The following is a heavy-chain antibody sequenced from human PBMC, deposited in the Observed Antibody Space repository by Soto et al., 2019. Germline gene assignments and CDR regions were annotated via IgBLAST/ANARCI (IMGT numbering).Heavy chain of an antibody. CDR2: IYNGGST. J-gene: IGHJ4*02. CDR1: GDSVSTVGFH. D-gene: IGHD3-3*01. Sequence: LSLTCTVSGDSVSTVGFHWAWLRRPPGKGLEWIGYIYNGGSTYYRPSLETRKPMSLDATRNHYSLLLTSVTAADTAVYFCSRPPVGLDTISYFDYWGQGKLVAVSS. V-gene: IGHV4-30-4*01. CDR3: SRPPVGLDTISYFDY.